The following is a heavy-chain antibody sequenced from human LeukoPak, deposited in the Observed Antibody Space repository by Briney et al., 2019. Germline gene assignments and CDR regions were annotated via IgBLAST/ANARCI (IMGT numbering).Heavy chain of an antibody. CDR1: GFIFDHSA. V-gene: IGHV3-9*01. D-gene: IGHD6-6*01. J-gene: IGHJ4*01. CDR2: ISWNSGSR. Sequence: GGSLRLPCAVSGFIFDHSAMLWVRQAPGKGLEGVSGISWNSGSRGCADSVKGRCTLSRDHAKNTLYLQMNSLRAENTALYYCAKDIGEGRAARPWYFDYWGQGTLVTVSS. CDR3: AKDIGEGRAARPWYFDY.